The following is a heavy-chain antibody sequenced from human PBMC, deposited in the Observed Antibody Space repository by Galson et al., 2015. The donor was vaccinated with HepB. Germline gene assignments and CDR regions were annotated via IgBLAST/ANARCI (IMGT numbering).Heavy chain of an antibody. CDR2: ISGDSSSR. J-gene: IGHJ4*02. Sequence: SLRLSCAASGFTFSDYYMSWIRQAPGKGLEWISYISGDSSSRSFADSVRGRFTVSRDNAKNSLSLQMNSLRAEDTAMYYCARVGTTAAAGTVDYWGQGTLVTVSS. CDR1: GFTFSDYY. D-gene: IGHD6-13*01. V-gene: IGHV3-11*01. CDR3: ARVGTTAAAGTVDY.